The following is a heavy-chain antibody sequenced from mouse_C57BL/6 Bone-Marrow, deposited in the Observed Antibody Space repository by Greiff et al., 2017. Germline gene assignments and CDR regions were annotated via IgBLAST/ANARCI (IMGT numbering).Heavy chain of an antibody. CDR2: ISSGGSYT. D-gene: IGHD3-2*02. CDR1: GFTLSSYG. V-gene: IGHV5-6*01. J-gene: IGHJ4*01. CDR3: AAQALFLYAMDY. Sequence: EVNVVESGGDLVKPGGSLKLSCAASGFTLSSYGMSWVRQTPDKRLEWVATISSGGSYTYYPDSVKGRFTISRDNAKNTLYLQMSSLKSEDTAMYYCAAQALFLYAMDYWGQGTSVTVSS.